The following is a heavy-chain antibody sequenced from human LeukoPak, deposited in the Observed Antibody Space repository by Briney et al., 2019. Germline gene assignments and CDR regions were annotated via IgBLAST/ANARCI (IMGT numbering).Heavy chain of an antibody. CDR2: INPNSGGT. D-gene: IGHD3-22*01. J-gene: IGHJ4*02. CDR1: GYTFTGYY. Sequence: ASVKVSCKASGYTFTGYYMHWVRQAPGQGLEWMGRINPNSGGTNYAQKFQGRVTMNRDTSISTAYMELSRLRSDDTAVYYCARGSDDSSGHDFGYWGQGTLVTVSS. V-gene: IGHV1-2*06. CDR3: ARGSDDSSGHDFGY.